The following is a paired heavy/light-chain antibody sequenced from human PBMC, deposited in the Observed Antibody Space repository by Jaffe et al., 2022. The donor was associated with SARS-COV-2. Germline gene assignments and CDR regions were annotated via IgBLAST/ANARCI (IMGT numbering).Light chain of an antibody. J-gene: IGLJ3*02. CDR1: SSDVGGYNY. V-gene: IGLV2-14*01. Sequence: QSALTQPASVSGSPGQSITISCTGTSSDVGGYNYVSWYQQHPGKAPKLMIYEVSNRPSGVSNRFSGSKSGNTASLTISGLQAEDEADYYCSSYTSSSTPWVFGGGTKLTVL. CDR2: EVS. CDR3: SSYTSSSTPWV.
Heavy chain of an antibody. CDR1: GFTFSSYS. D-gene: IGHD3-22*01. V-gene: IGHV3-48*02. CDR3: AREANYYYDSSGYYAFDY. CDR2: ISSSSSTI. J-gene: IGHJ4*02. Sequence: EVQLVESGGGLVQPGGSLRLSCAASGFTFSSYSMNWVRQAPGKGLEWVSYISSSSSTIYYADSVKGRFTISRDNAKNSLYLQMNSLRDEDTAVYYCAREANYYYDSSGYYAFDYWGQGTLVTVSS.